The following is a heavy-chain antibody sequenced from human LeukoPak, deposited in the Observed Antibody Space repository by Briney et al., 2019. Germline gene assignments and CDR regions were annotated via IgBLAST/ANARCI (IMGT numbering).Heavy chain of an antibody. Sequence: EAGGSLRLSCAASGFTFSSYAMTWVRQAPGKGLEWVSVISGTARSRYYADSVKGRFTISRDDSKNTLYLQMNSLRAEDTALYYCAKVHGSTWDFDYWGQGTLVTVSS. CDR2: ISGTARSR. CDR3: AKVHGSTWDFDY. J-gene: IGHJ4*02. CDR1: GFTFSSYA. D-gene: IGHD6-13*01. V-gene: IGHV3-23*01.